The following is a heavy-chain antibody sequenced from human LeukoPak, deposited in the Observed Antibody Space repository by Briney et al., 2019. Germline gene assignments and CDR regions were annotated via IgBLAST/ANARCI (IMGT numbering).Heavy chain of an antibody. Sequence: GGSLRLSCAASGFTFSSYSMNWVRQAPGKGLEWVAFIRYDGSNKYCADSVKGRFTISRDNSKNTLYLQMNSLRAEDTAVYYCAKDPSYSSSWYNWFDPWGQGTLVTVSS. CDR1: GFTFSSYS. J-gene: IGHJ5*02. CDR3: AKDPSYSSSWYNWFDP. CDR2: IRYDGSNK. V-gene: IGHV3-30*02. D-gene: IGHD6-13*01.